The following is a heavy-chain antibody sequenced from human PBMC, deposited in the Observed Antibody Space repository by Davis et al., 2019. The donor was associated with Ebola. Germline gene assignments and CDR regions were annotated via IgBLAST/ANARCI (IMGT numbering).Heavy chain of an antibody. CDR3: ARGGIAVAGPDY. V-gene: IGHV4-39*07. Sequence: SETLSLTCTVSGGSISSSSYYWGWIRQPPGKGLEWIGSIYYSGSTYYNPSLKSRVTISVDTSKHQFSLKLSSVTAADTAVYYCARGGIAVAGPDYWGQGTLVTVSS. D-gene: IGHD6-19*01. CDR1: GGSISSSSYY. CDR2: IYYSGST. J-gene: IGHJ4*02.